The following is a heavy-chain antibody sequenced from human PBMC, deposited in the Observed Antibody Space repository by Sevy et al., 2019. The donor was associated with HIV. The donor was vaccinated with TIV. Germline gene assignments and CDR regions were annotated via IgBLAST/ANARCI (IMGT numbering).Heavy chain of an antibody. CDR1: GFTFSSYA. Sequence: GGSLRLSCAASGFTFSSYAMSWVRQAPGKGLEGVSALSGSGGSTYYADSVKGRFPMPRANSTNTLLLQMNSLRADDTAVYSGASAIDYDSSGYYYNFDYWGQGTLVTVSS. J-gene: IGHJ4*02. CDR3: ASAIDYDSSGYYYNFDY. D-gene: IGHD3-22*01. V-gene: IGHV3-23*01. CDR2: LSGSGGST.